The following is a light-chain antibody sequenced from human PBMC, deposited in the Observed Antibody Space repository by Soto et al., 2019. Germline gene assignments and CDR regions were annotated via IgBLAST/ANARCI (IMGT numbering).Light chain of an antibody. CDR3: QQSSSGPLT. J-gene: IGKJ2*01. V-gene: IGKV3-11*01. CDR2: DAS. Sequence: EIVLTQSPATLSLSPGERATLSCRASQSVSSYLAWYQQKPGQAPRLLIYDASNRATGIPDRFSGSGSGTDITLTISSLEPEDFAVYYCQQSSSGPLTVGQGPKLEIK. CDR1: QSVSSY.